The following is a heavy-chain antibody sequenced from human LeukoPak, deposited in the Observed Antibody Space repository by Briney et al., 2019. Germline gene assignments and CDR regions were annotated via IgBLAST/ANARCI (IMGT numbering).Heavy chain of an antibody. CDR3: ATSGRGTYYYFDY. D-gene: IGHD1-26*01. CDR1: GYTFTSYD. Sequence: GASVKVSCKDSGYTFTSYDINWVRQATGQGLEWMGWMNPNSGNTNYAQKLQGRVTMTTDTSTGTAYMELRSLRSDDTAVYYCATSGRGTYYYFDYWGQGTLVTVSS. J-gene: IGHJ4*02. CDR2: MNPNSGNT. V-gene: IGHV1-18*01.